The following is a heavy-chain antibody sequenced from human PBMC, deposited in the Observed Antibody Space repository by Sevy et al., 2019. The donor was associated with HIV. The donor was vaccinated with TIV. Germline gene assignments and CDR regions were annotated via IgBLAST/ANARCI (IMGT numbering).Heavy chain of an antibody. J-gene: IGHJ6*02. CDR2: INPKNDVT. CDR3: ARARRVTTVYYYYGMDV. CDR1: GHSFTDYY. D-gene: IGHD5-18*01. V-gene: IGHV1-2*02. Sequence: ASVKVSCKASGHSFTDYYMHWVRQAPGQGLEWMAWINPKNDVTNYAQKFQGRVTMTRDTSTSTAYMELTRLRSDDTAVYYCARARRVTTVYYYYGMDVWGQGTTVTVSS.